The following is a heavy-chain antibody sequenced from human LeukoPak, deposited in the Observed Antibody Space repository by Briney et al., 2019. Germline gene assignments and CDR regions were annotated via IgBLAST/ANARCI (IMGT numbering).Heavy chain of an antibody. J-gene: IGHJ3*02. CDR3: ARRGEGYYDSSGYYYVGAAFDI. D-gene: IGHD3-22*01. V-gene: IGHV5-51*01. Sequence: GESLKISCKVSGYSFTSYCIGWVRQMPGKGLEWMGIIYPGDSGPTYSPSFQGQVTISVDKSISTAYLQWSSLKASDTAMYYCARRGEGYYDSSGYYYVGAAFDIWGQGTMVTVSS. CDR2: IYPGDSGP. CDR1: GYSFTSYC.